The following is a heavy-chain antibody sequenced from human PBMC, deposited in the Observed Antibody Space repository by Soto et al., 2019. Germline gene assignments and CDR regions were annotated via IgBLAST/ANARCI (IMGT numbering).Heavy chain of an antibody. CDR2: IIPIFGTA. Sequence: VASVKVSCKASGGTFSSYAISWVRQAPGQGLEWMGGIIPIFGTANYAQKFQGRVTITADESTSTAYMELSSLRSEDTAVYYCARDTRRYYDILTGSDLPYYYYGMDVWGQGTTVTVSS. CDR1: GGTFSSYA. J-gene: IGHJ6*02. V-gene: IGHV1-69*13. CDR3: ARDTRRYYDILTGSDLPYYYYGMDV. D-gene: IGHD3-9*01.